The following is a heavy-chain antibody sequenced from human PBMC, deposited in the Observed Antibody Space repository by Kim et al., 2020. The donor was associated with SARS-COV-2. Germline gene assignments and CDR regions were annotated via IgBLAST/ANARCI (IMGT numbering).Heavy chain of an antibody. V-gene: IGHV1-8*01. CDR3: ARGLVWSDY. CDR2: GNT. J-gene: IGHJ4*02. Sequence: GNTGYAQKFQGRVTITRNTSISPAYMELSSLRSEDTAVYYCARGLVWSDYWGQGTLVTVSS. D-gene: IGHD3-16*01.